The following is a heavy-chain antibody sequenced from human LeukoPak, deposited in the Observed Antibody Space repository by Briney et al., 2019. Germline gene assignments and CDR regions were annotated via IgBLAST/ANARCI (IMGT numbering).Heavy chain of an antibody. Sequence: SETLSLTCAVYGGSFSGYYWSWIRQPAGKGLEWIGRIYTSGSTNYNPSLKSRVTISVDTSKNQFSLKLSSVTAADTAVYYCARDLSSSPFDYWGQGTLVTVSS. V-gene: IGHV4-4*07. D-gene: IGHD6-6*01. J-gene: IGHJ4*02. CDR1: GGSFSGYY. CDR2: IYTSGST. CDR3: ARDLSSSPFDY.